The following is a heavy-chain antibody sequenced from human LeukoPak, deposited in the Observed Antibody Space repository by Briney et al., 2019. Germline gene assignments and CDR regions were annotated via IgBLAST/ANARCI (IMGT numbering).Heavy chain of an antibody. V-gene: IGHV3-66*01. D-gene: IGHD5-12*01. CDR3: ARGANRFIVATRLFDY. Sequence: GGSLRLSCAASGFTVSSNYMSWVRQAPGKGLEWVSVIYSGGSTYYADSVKGRFTISRDNAKNSLYLQMNSLRAEDTAVYYCARGANRFIVATRLFDYWGQGTLVTVSS. J-gene: IGHJ4*02. CDR2: IYSGGST. CDR1: GFTVSSNY.